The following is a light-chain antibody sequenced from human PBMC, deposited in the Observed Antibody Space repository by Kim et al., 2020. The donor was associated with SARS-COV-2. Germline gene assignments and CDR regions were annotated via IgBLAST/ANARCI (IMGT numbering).Light chain of an antibody. V-gene: IGKV1-16*01. CDR2: AAS. CDR3: QQYSGYPRT. Sequence: ASVGDRVTITCRASQDISSNLAWFQQKPGKAPKPLIYAASSLQSGAPSRFSGAGSGTVFTLTISTLQAEDSATYYCQQYSGYPRTFGQGTKVDIK. CDR1: QDISSN. J-gene: IGKJ1*01.